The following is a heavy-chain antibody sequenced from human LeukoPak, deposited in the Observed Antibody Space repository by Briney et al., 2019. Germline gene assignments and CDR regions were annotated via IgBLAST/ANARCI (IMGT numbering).Heavy chain of an antibody. V-gene: IGHV4-34*01. J-gene: IGHJ6*02. CDR3: ARVPVRITMIVVIPLYGMDV. CDR2: VTHSGTT. Sequence: PSETLSLTCTVSGGSISNYYWSWIRQPPGKGLEWIGEVTHSGTTHYNSSLKSRVTISVDTSKNQFSLRLSSVTAADTAVYYCARVPVRITMIVVIPLYGMDVWGQGTTVTVSS. CDR1: GGSISNYY. D-gene: IGHD3-22*01.